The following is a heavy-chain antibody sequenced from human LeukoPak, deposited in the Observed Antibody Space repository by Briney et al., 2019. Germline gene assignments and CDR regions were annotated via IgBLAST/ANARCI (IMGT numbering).Heavy chain of an antibody. Sequence: ASVKVSCKASGGTFSSYTISWVRQAPGQGLEWMGGIIPIFGTANYAQKFQGRVTITADESTSTAYMELSSLRSEDTAVYYCARGTVVPAAMGYYYYMDVWGKGTTVTVSS. CDR2: IIPIFGTA. CDR3: ARGTVVPAAMGYYYYMDV. D-gene: IGHD2-2*01. J-gene: IGHJ6*03. V-gene: IGHV1-69*13. CDR1: GGTFSSYT.